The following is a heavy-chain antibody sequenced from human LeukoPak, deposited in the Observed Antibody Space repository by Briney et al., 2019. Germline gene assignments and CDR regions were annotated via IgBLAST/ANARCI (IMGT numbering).Heavy chain of an antibody. J-gene: IGHJ6*02. CDR3: ARMQWLRPRNYYYGMDV. CDR2: IWYDGSNK. V-gene: IGHV3-33*01. D-gene: IGHD5-12*01. CDR1: GFTFSSYG. Sequence: GGSLRLSCAASGFTFSSYGMRWVRQAPGKGLEWVAVIWYDGSNKYYADSVKGRFTISRDNSKNTLYLQMNSLRAEDTAVYYCARMQWLRPRNYYYGMDVWGQGTTVTVSS.